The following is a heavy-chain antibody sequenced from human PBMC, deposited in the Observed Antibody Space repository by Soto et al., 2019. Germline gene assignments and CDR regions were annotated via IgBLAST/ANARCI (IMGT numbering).Heavy chain of an antibody. D-gene: IGHD3-22*01. CDR3: ARNKYYYDSSGYFPAVDFDY. J-gene: IGHJ4*02. CDR1: GFSLSTSGMC. CDR2: IDWDDDK. Sequence: GSGPTLVNPTQTLTLTCTFSGFSLSTSGMCVSWIRQPPGKALEWLALIDWDDDKYYSTSLKTRLTISKDTSKNQVVLTMTNMDPVDTATYYCARNKYYYDSSGYFPAVDFDYWGQGTLVTVSS. V-gene: IGHV2-70*01.